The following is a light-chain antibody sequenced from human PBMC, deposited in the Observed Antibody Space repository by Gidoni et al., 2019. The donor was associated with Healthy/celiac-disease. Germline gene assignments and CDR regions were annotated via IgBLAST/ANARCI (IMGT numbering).Light chain of an antibody. CDR2: GAS. V-gene: IGKV3-20*01. Sequence: EIVLTQSPGTLSLSPGERATLSCRASQSVSSTYLAWYQQKPGQAPRLLIYGASGRAPGIPDRFSGSGSGTDFTLTISRLEPEDFAVYYCQQYGSSPLYTFGQXTKLEIK. CDR3: QQYGSSPLYT. CDR1: QSVSSTY. J-gene: IGKJ2*01.